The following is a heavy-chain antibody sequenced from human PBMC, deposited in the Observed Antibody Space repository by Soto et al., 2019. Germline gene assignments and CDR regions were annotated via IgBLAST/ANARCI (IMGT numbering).Heavy chain of an antibody. J-gene: IGHJ5*02. D-gene: IGHD6-13*01. Sequence: SETLSLTCTVSGGSICSTSYYWDWIRQPPGKGLEWIGSIFYSGSTHYKPSLKTRVTISVDTSKNQFSLKLSSVTAADTAVYYCAAGYTSSWYPASWGQGTLVTVSS. CDR3: AAGYTSSWYPAS. CDR2: IFYSGST. CDR1: GGSICSTSYY. V-gene: IGHV4-39*01.